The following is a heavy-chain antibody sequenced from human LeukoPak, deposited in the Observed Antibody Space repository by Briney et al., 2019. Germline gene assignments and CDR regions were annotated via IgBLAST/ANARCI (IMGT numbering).Heavy chain of an antibody. CDR1: GDSISSDDYY. CDR3: ARFGYSGSESTFDY. V-gene: IGHV4-30-2*03. J-gene: IGHJ4*02. Sequence: SETLSLTCAVSGDSISSDDYYWSWIRQPAGKGLEWTGYIYYSGSTYYNPSLKSRVTISVDTSKNQFSLKLSSVTAADTAVYYCARFGYSGSESTFDYWGQGTLVTVSS. D-gene: IGHD1-26*01. CDR2: IYYSGST.